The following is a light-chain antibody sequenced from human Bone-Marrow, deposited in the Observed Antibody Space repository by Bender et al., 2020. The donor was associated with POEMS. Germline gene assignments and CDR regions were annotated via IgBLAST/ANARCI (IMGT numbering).Light chain of an antibody. Sequence: QSVLTQPPSASGTPGKGVTISCSERSSKFGSYPVNWYKKLQGRAPKLVIFNNSQRPSGVPDRFSGSNSGTSASLAISGLLSDDEADFYCATWDDSLNGWVFGGGTKLTVL. CDR3: ATWDDSLNGWV. V-gene: IGLV1-44*01. CDR1: SSKFGSYP. J-gene: IGLJ3*02. CDR2: NNS.